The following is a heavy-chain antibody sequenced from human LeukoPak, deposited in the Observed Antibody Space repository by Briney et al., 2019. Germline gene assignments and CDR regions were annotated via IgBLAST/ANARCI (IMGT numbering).Heavy chain of an antibody. CDR2: IYHSGST. CDR1: GGSISRGGYY. Sequence: TSETLSLTCTVSGGSISRGGYYWSWIRQPPGKGLEWVAYIYHSGSTSYNPSLKSRVTISVDRSRNQFSVRLTSVTAADTAVYYCARAGCSSSSSCMFDPWGQGTLVTVSS. D-gene: IGHD2-2*01. V-gene: IGHV4-30-2*01. CDR3: ARAGCSSSSSCMFDP. J-gene: IGHJ5*02.